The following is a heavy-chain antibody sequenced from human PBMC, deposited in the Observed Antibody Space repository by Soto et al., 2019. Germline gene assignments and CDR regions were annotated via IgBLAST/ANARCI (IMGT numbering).Heavy chain of an antibody. CDR1: GYTFTSYG. CDR2: ISAYNGNT. J-gene: IGHJ6*02. CDR3: ARDSLLSGRNPGITIFGVVTRETYGMDV. V-gene: IGHV1-18*01. Sequence: ASVKVSCKASGYTFTSYGISWVRQAPGQGLEWMGWISAYNGNTNYAQKLQGRVTMTTDTSTSTAYMELRSLRSDDTAVYYCARDSLLSGRNPGITIFGVVTRETYGMDVWGQGTTVTVSS. D-gene: IGHD3-3*01.